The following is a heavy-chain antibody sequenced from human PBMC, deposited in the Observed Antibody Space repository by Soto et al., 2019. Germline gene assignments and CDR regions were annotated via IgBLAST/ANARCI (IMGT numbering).Heavy chain of an antibody. CDR2: INPSGGST. J-gene: IGHJ5*02. CDR1: GYTFTSYY. Sequence: ASVKVSCKASGYTFTSYYMHWVRQAPGRGLDWMGIINPSGGSTSYAQKFQGRFTMTRDTSTSTVYMELSSLRSEDTAVYYRARDRGSSGWPTIYNWFDPWGQGTLVTVSS. D-gene: IGHD6-19*01. CDR3: ARDRGSSGWPTIYNWFDP. V-gene: IGHV1-46*01.